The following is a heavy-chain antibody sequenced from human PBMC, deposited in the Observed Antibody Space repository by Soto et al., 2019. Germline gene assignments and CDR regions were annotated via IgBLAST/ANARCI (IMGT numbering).Heavy chain of an antibody. Sequence: SVKVSCKASGGTFSSYAISWVRQAPGQGLEWMGGIIPIFGTANYAQKFQGRVTITADESTSTAYMELSSLRSEDTAVYYCATLQVSAAADPVDYWGQGTLVTVSS. CDR1: GGTFSSYA. CDR2: IIPIFGTA. J-gene: IGHJ4*02. CDR3: ATLQVSAAADPVDY. D-gene: IGHD6-13*01. V-gene: IGHV1-69*13.